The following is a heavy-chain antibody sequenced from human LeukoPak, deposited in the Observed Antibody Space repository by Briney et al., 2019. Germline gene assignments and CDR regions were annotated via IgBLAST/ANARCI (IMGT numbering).Heavy chain of an antibody. CDR3: ARDGRGYYDSSGYYCYFDY. D-gene: IGHD3-22*01. CDR1: GYTFTGYY. V-gene: IGHV1-2*06. Sequence: ASVKVSCKASGYTFTGYYMHWVRQAPGQGLEWMGRINPNSGGTNYAQKFQGRVTMTRDTPISTAYMELSRLRSDDTAVYYCARDGRGYYDSSGYYCYFDYWGQGTLVTVSS. J-gene: IGHJ4*02. CDR2: INPNSGGT.